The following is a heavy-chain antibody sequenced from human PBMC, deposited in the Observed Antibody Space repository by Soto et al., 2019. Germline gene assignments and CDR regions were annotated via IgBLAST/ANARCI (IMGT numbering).Heavy chain of an antibody. CDR1: GFTVSSNY. CDR2: MYNSGST. CDR3: ARVSGSGWYHFDY. Sequence: PGGSLRLSCAASGFTVSSNYMSWVRQAPGKGLEWVSVMYNSGSTYYADAVKGRFTISRDNSKNTLYLQMNSLRAEDTAVYFCARVSGSGWYHFDYWGQGTLVTVSS. D-gene: IGHD6-19*01. V-gene: IGHV3-66*01. J-gene: IGHJ4*02.